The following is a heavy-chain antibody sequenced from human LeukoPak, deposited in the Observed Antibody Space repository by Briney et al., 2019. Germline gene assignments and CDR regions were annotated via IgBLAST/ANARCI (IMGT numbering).Heavy chain of an antibody. CDR3: AKVKSRSIAARGGYFDY. J-gene: IGHJ4*02. V-gene: IGHV3-23*01. CDR1: GFIFRNYA. CDR2: ITGSGDTT. D-gene: IGHD6-6*01. Sequence: GASLRLSCAASGFIFRNYAMSWVRQAPGKGLEWVSAITGSGDTTYYADSVKGRFTISRDNSKNTLYLQMNSLRAEDTAVYYCAKVKSRSIAARGGYFDYWGQGTLVTVSS.